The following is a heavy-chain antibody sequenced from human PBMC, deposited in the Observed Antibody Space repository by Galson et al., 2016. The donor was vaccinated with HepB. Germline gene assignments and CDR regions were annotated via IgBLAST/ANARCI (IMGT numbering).Heavy chain of an antibody. J-gene: IGHJ4*02. CDR2: ISWDGGST. D-gene: IGHD5-24*01. V-gene: IGHV3-43*01. CDR1: GFTSENYV. CDR3: AKDWGGLDGSNYFDS. Sequence: SLRLSCAASGFTSENYVMHWVRQGPGKGLEWVSLISWDGGSTYYADSVKGRFTISRDNSKNSLFLQMNSLRPEDTALYYCAKDWGGLDGSNYFDSWGQGTLVSVSS.